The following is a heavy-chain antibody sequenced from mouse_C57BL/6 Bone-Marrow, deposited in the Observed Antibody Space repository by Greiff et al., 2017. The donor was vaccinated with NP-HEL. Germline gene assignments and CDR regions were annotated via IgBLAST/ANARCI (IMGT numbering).Heavy chain of an antibody. CDR1: GFTFSSYA. CDR2: ISRGGGYI. Sequence: EVKLEESGEGLVKPGGSLKLSCAASGFTFSSYAMSWVRQTPEKRLEWVAYISRGGGYIYYADTVKGRFTISRDTARNTLYLQMSSLKSEDTAMYYCTRGDYDGSYAMDYWGQGTSVTVSS. J-gene: IGHJ4*01. V-gene: IGHV5-9-1*02. D-gene: IGHD2-4*01. CDR3: TRGDYDGSYAMDY.